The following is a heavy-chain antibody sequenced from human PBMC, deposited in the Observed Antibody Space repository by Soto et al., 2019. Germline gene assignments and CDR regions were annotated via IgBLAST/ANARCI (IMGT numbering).Heavy chain of an antibody. CDR2: IIPIFGTA. V-gene: IGHV1-69*01. Sequence: QVQLVQSGAEVKKPGSSVKVSCKASGGTFSSYAISWVRQAPGQGLEWMGGIIPIFGTANYAQKSQGRVTITADESTSTAYMELSSLRSEDTAVYYCARIRGGIAARQPHYYYYYGMDVWGQGTTVTVSS. J-gene: IGHJ6*02. CDR1: GGTFSSYA. CDR3: ARIRGGIAARQPHYYYYYGMDV. D-gene: IGHD6-6*01.